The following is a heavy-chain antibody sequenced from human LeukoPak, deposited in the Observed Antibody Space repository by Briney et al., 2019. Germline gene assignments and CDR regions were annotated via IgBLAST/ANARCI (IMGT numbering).Heavy chain of an antibody. CDR3: AKDLTYSSSSNFDY. CDR2: IRYDGSNK. CDR1: GFTFSNYG. V-gene: IGHV3-30*02. J-gene: IGHJ4*02. Sequence: GGSLRLSCAASGFTFSNYGMHWVRQAPGKGLEWVAFIRYDGSNKYYPDSVKGRFTISRDNSENTLYLQMNSLRAEDTAVYYCAKDLTYSSSSNFDYWGQGTLVTVSS. D-gene: IGHD6-6*01.